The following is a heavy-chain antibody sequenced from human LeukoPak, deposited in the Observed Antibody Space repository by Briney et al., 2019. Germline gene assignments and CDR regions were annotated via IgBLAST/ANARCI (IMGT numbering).Heavy chain of an antibody. Sequence: SVKVSCKASGNSISNYAISWVRQAPGQGLEWMGGIIPIFGTANYAQKFQGRVTITADESTSTAYMELSSLRSEDTAVYYCARVPLPNHYYGMDVWGQGTTVTVSS. CDR2: IIPIFGTA. CDR1: GNSISNYA. D-gene: IGHD1-14*01. J-gene: IGHJ6*02. CDR3: ARVPLPNHYYGMDV. V-gene: IGHV1-69*13.